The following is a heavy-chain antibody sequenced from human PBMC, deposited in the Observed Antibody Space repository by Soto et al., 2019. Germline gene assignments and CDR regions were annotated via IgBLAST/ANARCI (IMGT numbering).Heavy chain of an antibody. CDR2: IYWNDDK. CDR1: GFSLSTSGLG. Sequence: SGPTLGEPTQTLTLTCTFSGFSLSTSGLGVGWIRQPPGKALEWLALIYWNDDKRYSPSLKARLTITKDTSKNQVVLTMTNMDPVDTATYYCARRPSGWYLFDYWGQGTLVTVSS. V-gene: IGHV2-5*01. J-gene: IGHJ4*02. D-gene: IGHD6-19*01. CDR3: ARRPSGWYLFDY.